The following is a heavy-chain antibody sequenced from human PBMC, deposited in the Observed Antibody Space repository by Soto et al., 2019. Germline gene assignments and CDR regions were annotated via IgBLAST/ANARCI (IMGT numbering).Heavy chain of an antibody. CDR3: ARDQQQLVLGYFDY. D-gene: IGHD6-13*01. CDR1: VESISVYA. V-gene: IGHV1-69*01. J-gene: IGHJ4*02. CDR2: IIPIFGTA. Sequence: SVKLYCKGAVESISVYAGSWVLNTPGQGLEWMGGIIPIFGTANYAQKFQGRVTITADESTSTAYMELSSLRSEDTAVYYCARDQQQLVLGYFDYWGQGTLVTVSS.